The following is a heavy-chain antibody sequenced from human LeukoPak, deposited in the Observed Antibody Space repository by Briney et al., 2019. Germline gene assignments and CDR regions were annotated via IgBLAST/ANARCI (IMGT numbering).Heavy chain of an antibody. V-gene: IGHV3-21*01. CDR1: GFTFSSYD. CDR3: ARQLGSSSWDY. D-gene: IGHD6-13*01. CDR2: ISSSSTYI. J-gene: IGHJ4*02. Sequence: GGSLRLSCAASGFTFSSYDMNWVRQAPGKGLGWVSSISSSSTYIYYADSVKGRFTISRDNAKNSLYLQMNSLRAEDTAVYYCARQLGSSSWDYWGQGTLVTVSS.